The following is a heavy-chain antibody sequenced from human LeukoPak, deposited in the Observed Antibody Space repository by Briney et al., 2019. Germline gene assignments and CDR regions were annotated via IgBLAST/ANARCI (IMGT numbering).Heavy chain of an antibody. D-gene: IGHD4-17*01. CDR1: GDSVSDNSAA. V-gene: IGHV6-1*01. J-gene: IGHJ4*02. CDR2: TYYRSKWYN. CDR3: ATTGGDGDPTFDY. Sequence: SQTLSLTCAISGDSVSDNSAAWNWIRQSPSRGLEWLGRTYYRSKWYNDYAASVESRITINADTSKNQFSLQLNAVTPEDTAVYYCATTGGDGDPTFDYWGQGTLVTVSS.